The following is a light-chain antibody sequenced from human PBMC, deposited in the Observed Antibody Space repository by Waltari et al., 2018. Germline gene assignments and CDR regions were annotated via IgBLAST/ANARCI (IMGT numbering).Light chain of an antibody. CDR3: QQSSSTPPWT. CDR2: TAS. V-gene: IGKV1-39*01. Sequence: DIQMTQSPSSLSASVGDRVTTTCRASQTITIYLNWYQQKPGNAPHLLIYTASSLQSGVPSRFSGSGSGTDFTLTISSLQPEDFATYYCQQSSSTPPWTFGQGTKVEIK. CDR1: QTITIY. J-gene: IGKJ1*01.